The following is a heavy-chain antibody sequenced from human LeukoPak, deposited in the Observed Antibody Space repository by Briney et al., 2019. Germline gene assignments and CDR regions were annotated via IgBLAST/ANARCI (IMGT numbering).Heavy chain of an antibody. D-gene: IGHD3-10*01. CDR2: ISGSGGST. CDR1: GFTFSSYA. J-gene: IGHJ4*02. V-gene: IGHV3-23*01. CDR3: AKHLNYYGSGSYSNYFDY. Sequence: GGSLRLSCAASGFTFSSYAMSWVRQAPGKGLEWVSAISGSGGSTYYADSVKGRFTISRDNSKNTLYLQMNSLRAEDTAVYYCAKHLNYYGSGSYSNYFDYWGQGTLVTVSS.